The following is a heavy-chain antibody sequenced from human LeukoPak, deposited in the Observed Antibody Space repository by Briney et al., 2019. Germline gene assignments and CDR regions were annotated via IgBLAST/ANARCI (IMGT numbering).Heavy chain of an antibody. CDR2: IQYSGST. V-gene: IGHV4-59*01. J-gene: IGHJ6*03. CDR3: ARVSWFPGTSYYYMDV. CDR1: GGSISSYY. D-gene: IGHD1-1*01. Sequence: TLXXXCXVSGGSISSYYWSWIRQPPGKGLEWIGYIQYSGSTNYNPSLKSRVTISVDTSKNQFSLKLSSVTAADTAVFYCARVSWFPGTSYYYMDVWGKGTTVTVSS.